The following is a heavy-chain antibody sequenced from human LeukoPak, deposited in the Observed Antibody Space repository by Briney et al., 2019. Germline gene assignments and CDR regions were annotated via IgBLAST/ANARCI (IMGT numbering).Heavy chain of an antibody. J-gene: IGHJ4*02. CDR1: GFTFSDYY. Sequence: GGSLRLSCAASGFTFSDYYMNWVRQAPGKGLEWVSSISSSSSYIYYADSVKGRFTISRDNAKNSLYLQMNSLRAEDTAVYYCARVYYDSSGYDYWGQGTLVTVSS. V-gene: IGHV3-21*01. D-gene: IGHD3-22*01. CDR3: ARVYYDSSGYDY. CDR2: ISSSSSYI.